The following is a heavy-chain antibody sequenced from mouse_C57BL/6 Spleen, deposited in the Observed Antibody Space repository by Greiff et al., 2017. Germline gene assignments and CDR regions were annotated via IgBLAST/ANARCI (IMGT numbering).Heavy chain of an antibody. CDR3: ARETYGYDGDYFDY. CDR2: IYPGDGDT. J-gene: IGHJ2*01. V-gene: IGHV1-80*01. CDR1: GYAFSSYW. D-gene: IGHD2-2*01. Sequence: VQLQQSGAELVKPGASVKISCKASGYAFSSYWLNWVKQRPGKGLEWIGQIYPGDGDTNYNGKFKGTATLTADKSSSTAYMQLSSLTSEDSAVYFCARETYGYDGDYFDYWGQGTTLTVSS.